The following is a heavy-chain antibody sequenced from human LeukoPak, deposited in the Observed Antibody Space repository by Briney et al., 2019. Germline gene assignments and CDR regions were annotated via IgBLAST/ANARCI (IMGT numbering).Heavy chain of an antibody. V-gene: IGHV3-21*01. D-gene: IGHD5-12*01. CDR1: GFTFTNYH. J-gene: IGHJ3*02. CDR2: LSSSSDYI. CDR3: AKRRYSDTDLRAFDI. Sequence: PGGSLRLSCAASGFTFTNYHMDWVRQPPGEGLEWVSFLSSSSDYISYADSVKGRFTISRDNAKNSLFLQMNSLRAEDTAIYYCAKRRYSDTDLRAFDIWGQGTMVTVSS.